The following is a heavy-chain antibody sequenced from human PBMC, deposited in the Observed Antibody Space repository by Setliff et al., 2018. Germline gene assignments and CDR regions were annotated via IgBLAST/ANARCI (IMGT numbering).Heavy chain of an antibody. CDR3: ARSKYYYDSSGYYREDAFDI. CDR2: INPSGGST. CDR1: GYTLTELS. J-gene: IGHJ3*02. V-gene: IGHV1-46*01. Sequence: ASVKVSCKVSGYTLTELSMHWVRQAPGQGLEWMGIINPSGGSTSYAQKFQGRVTMTRDTSTSTVYMELSSLRSEDTAVYYCARSKYYYDSSGYYREDAFDIWGQGTMVTV. D-gene: IGHD3-22*01.